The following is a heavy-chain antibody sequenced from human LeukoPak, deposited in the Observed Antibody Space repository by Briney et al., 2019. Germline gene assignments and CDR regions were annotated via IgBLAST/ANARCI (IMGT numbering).Heavy chain of an antibody. CDR2: INSDGSST. J-gene: IGHJ5*02. Sequence: GGSLRLSCAASGFTFSSYWMHWVRQAPGKGLVWVSHINSDGSSTSYADSVKGRFTISRDNAKNTLYLQMNSLRAEDTAVYYCARDLVGATKDNWFDPWGQGTLVTVSS. CDR1: GFTFSSYW. D-gene: IGHD1-26*01. V-gene: IGHV3-74*01. CDR3: ARDLVGATKDNWFDP.